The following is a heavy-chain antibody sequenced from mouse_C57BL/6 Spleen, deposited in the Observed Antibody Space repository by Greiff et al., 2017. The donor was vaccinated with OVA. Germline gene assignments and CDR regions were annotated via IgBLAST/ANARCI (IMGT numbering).Heavy chain of an antibody. D-gene: IGHD1-1*01. V-gene: IGHV5-16*01. CDR3: AREKTTVPRYFDV. CDR2: INYDGSST. J-gene: IGHJ1*03. Sequence: DVKLVESEGGLVQPGSSMKLSCTASGFTFSDYYMAWVRQVPEKGLEWVANINYDGSSTYYLDSLKSRFIISRDNAKNILYLQMSSLKSEDTATYYCAREKTTVPRYFDVWGTGTTVTVSS. CDR1: GFTFSDYY.